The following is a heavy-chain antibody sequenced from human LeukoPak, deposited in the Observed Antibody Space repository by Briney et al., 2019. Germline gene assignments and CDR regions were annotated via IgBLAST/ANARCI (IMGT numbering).Heavy chain of an antibody. Sequence: QPGGSLRLSCAASGFTFSSYWMSWVRQASGKGLEWVANIKQDGSEKYYVDSVKGRFTISRDNAKNSLYLQMNSLRAEDTAVYYCARVSYQLPYYYYYYMDVWGKGTTVTVSS. CDR2: IKQDGSEK. V-gene: IGHV3-7*01. D-gene: IGHD2-2*01. CDR1: GFTFSSYW. CDR3: ARVSYQLPYYYYYYMDV. J-gene: IGHJ6*03.